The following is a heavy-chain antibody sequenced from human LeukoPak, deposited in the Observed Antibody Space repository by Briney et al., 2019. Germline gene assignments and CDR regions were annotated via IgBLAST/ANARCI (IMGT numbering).Heavy chain of an antibody. Sequence: SETLSLTCTVSGGSISSGSYYWSWIRQPAGKRLEWIGRIFTSGSTKYNPSLKSRVTISVDTSKNQFSLKLSSVTAADTAVYYCAREGKITMVRGVIRYYYMDVWGKGTTVTISS. D-gene: IGHD3-10*01. J-gene: IGHJ6*03. CDR3: AREGKITMVRGVIRYYYMDV. CDR1: GGSISSGSYY. CDR2: IFTSGST. V-gene: IGHV4-61*02.